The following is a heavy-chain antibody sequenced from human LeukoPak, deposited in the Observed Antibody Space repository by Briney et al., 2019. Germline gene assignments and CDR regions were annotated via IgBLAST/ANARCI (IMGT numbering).Heavy chain of an antibody. CDR2: TSDSGSS. J-gene: IGHJ2*01. CDR3: ARIVRQDGGYLDL. CDR1: AGSISAYY. Sequence: SETLSLTCPFSAGSISAYYWTWIRQPPGKGLEGIGYTSDSGSSNYKSSLKSRVSMSVDTSKRQFSLTLTSVTAADTAVYYCARIVRQDGGYLDLWGRGSLVTVSS. V-gene: IGHV4-59*08. D-gene: IGHD3-16*02.